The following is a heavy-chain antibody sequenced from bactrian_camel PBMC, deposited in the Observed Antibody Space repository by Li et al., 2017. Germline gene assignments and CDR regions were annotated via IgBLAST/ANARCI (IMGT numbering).Heavy chain of an antibody. CDR3: AAGSNCALYGLGDRPTAYEH. V-gene: IGHV3S53*01. Sequence: HVQLVESGGGSVQAGGSLTLACTITGRTYEKYCMGWFRQAPGKEREGVAAIDSDGIASYADSVKGRFTISKDNARKTVYLQMDGLKPEDTAMYYCAAGSNCALYGLGDRPTAYEHWGQGTQVTVS. D-gene: IGHD5*01. J-gene: IGHJ4*01. CDR2: IDSDGIA. CDR1: GRTYEKYC.